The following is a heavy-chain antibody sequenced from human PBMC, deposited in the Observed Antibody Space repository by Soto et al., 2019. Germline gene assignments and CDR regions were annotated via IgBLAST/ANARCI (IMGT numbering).Heavy chain of an antibody. CDR1: GFSLSNARMG. CDR2: IFSNDEK. CDR3: ARIDFWGVVAGTPVDY. V-gene: IGHV2-26*01. J-gene: IGHJ4*02. D-gene: IGHD6-19*01. Sequence: QVTLKESGPVLVKPTEPLTLTCTVSGFSLSNARMGVSWIRQPPGKALEWLAHIFSNDEKSYSTSLKSRLTISKDTSKSQVVLTMTNMDPVDTATYYCARIDFWGVVAGTPVDYWGQGTLVTVSS.